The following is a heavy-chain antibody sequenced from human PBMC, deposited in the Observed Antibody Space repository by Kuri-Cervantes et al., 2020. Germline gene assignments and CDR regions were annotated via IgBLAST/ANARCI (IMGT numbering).Heavy chain of an antibody. Sequence: GSLRLSRTVSGESIISYYWSWIRQPPGKGLEWIGYIYYTGSTNYNPSLKSRVTISVDTSKNQFSLKLSSVTAADTAVYYCARFTDYGDYGAPDYWGQGTLVTVSS. D-gene: IGHD4-17*01. CDR1: GESIISYY. V-gene: IGHV4-59*01. CDR2: IYYTGST. J-gene: IGHJ4*02. CDR3: ARFTDYGDYGAPDY.